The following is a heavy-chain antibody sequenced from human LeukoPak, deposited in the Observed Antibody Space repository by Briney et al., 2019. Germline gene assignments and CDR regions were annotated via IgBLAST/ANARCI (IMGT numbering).Heavy chain of an antibody. V-gene: IGHV4-59*01. J-gene: IGHJ6*02. CDR1: GGSISSYY. D-gene: IGHD6-19*01. Sequence: SETLSPTCTVSGGSISSYYWSWIRQPPGKGLEWIGYIYYSGSTNYNPSLKSRVTISVDTSKNQFSLKLSSVTAADTAVYYCARDNPHSSGWYTGYYYGMDVWGQGTTVTASS. CDR3: ARDNPHSSGWYTGYYYGMDV. CDR2: IYYSGST.